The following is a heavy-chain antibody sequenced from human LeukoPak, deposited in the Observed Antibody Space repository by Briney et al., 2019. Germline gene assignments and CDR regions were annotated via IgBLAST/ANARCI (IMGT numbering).Heavy chain of an antibody. J-gene: IGHJ4*02. CDR3: ATAPYYFDY. CDR1: GFTFSSYS. V-gene: IGHV3-23*01. D-gene: IGHD2-15*01. CDR2: ISGSGSST. Sequence: GGSLRLSCAASGFTFSSYSMNWVRQAPGKGLEWVSAISGSGSSTYSADSVKGRFTISRDNSKNTLYPQMNSLRAEDTAVYYCATAPYYFDYWGQGTLVTVSS.